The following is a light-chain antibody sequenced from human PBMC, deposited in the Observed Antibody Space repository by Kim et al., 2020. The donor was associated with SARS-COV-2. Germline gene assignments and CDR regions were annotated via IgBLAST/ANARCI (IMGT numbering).Light chain of an antibody. CDR1: NIGSKS. J-gene: IGLJ1*01. CDR3: QVWDSSSDHRNV. CDR2: YDS. Sequence: PGKTARITCGGNNIGSKSVHWYQQKPGQAPVLVIYYDSDRPSGIPERFSGSNSGNTATLTISRVEAGDEADYYCQVWDSSSDHRNVFGTGTKVTVL. V-gene: IGLV3-21*04.